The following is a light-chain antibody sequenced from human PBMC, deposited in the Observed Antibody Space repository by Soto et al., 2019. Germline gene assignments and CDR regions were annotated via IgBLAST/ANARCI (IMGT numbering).Light chain of an antibody. CDR3: QQYWT. V-gene: IGKV1-5*03. Sequence: DIPMTQSPSTLSASVGDRVTITCRASQSISSWLAWYQQKPGKAPKLLIYKASSLESGVPSRFSGSGSGTECTLTISSLQPDDFATYYCQQYWTFGQGTKLEIK. CDR2: KAS. J-gene: IGKJ1*01. CDR1: QSISSW.